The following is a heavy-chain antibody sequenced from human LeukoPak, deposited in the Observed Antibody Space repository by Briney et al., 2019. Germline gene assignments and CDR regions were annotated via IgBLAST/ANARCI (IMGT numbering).Heavy chain of an antibody. CDR3: AKDRGESNWGFNFDY. D-gene: IGHD7-27*01. Sequence: GGSLRLSCAASGFTFSSYWMHWVRQAPGKGLEWVSAISGSGGSTYYADSVKGRFTISRDNSKNTLYLQMNSLRAEDTAVYYCAKDRGESNWGFNFDYWGQGTLVTVSS. J-gene: IGHJ4*02. CDR2: ISGSGGST. V-gene: IGHV3-23*01. CDR1: GFTFSSYW.